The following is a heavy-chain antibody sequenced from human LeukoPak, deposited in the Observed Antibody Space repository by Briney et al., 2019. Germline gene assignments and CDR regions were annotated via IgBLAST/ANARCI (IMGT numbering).Heavy chain of an antibody. D-gene: IGHD6-25*01. Sequence: GGSLRLSCAASGFTFSDYYMTWIRQAPGKGLEWVSYISSSSSIIYYAASVKGRFTISRDNAKNSLYLKMNSLRAEDTAVYSCARDHGIAAPKDAFDIWGQGTMVTVSS. J-gene: IGHJ3*02. CDR3: ARDHGIAAPKDAFDI. CDR1: GFTFSDYY. CDR2: ISSSSSII. V-gene: IGHV3-11*04.